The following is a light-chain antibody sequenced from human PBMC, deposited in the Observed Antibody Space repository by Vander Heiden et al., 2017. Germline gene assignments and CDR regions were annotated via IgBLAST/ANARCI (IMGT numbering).Light chain of an antibody. V-gene: IGKV1-9*01. CDR2: EVS. J-gene: IGKJ1*01. CDR3: LQLNSYPWT. CDR1: QDVSSY. Sequence: DTQLTQSPSFLSASVGDRVTITCRASQDVSSYFAWYQQKPGKVPKLLIYEVSTLQTGGPSRFSGAGSGTEFTLTISSLQPEDFATYYCLQLNSYPWTFGQGTKVEIK.